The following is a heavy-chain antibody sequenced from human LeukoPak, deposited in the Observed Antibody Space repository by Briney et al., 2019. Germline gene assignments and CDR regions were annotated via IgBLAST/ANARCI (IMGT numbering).Heavy chain of an antibody. V-gene: IGHV1-18*01. CDR3: ARDEDSSGLHDY. CDR2: ISAYNGNT. D-gene: IGHD6-19*01. CDR1: GYTFTSYG. Sequence: ASVKVSCKASGYTFTSYGISWVRQAPGQGLEWMGWISAYNGNTNYAQNLKGRVTMTTDTSTSTAYMELRSLRSDDTAVYYCARDEDSSGLHDYWGQGTLVTVSS. J-gene: IGHJ4*02.